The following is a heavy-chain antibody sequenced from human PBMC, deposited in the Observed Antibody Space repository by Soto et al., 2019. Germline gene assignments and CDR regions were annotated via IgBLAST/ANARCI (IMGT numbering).Heavy chain of an antibody. V-gene: IGHV3-33*01. CDR3: ARDPGGDGYSTVFDY. CDR2: IWYDGSNK. D-gene: IGHD4-4*01. Sequence: QVQLVESGGGVVQPGRSLRLSCAASGFTFSSYGMHWVRQAPGKGLEWVAVIWYDGSNKYYADSVKGRFTISRDNSKNTLYLQMNSLRDEDTAVYYCARDPGGDGYSTVFDYWGQGTLVTVSS. CDR1: GFTFSSYG. J-gene: IGHJ4*02.